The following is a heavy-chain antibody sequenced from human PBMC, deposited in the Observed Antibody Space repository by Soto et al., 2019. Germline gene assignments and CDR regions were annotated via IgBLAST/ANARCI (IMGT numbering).Heavy chain of an antibody. CDR3: ARDILSGGAYPGS. CDR2: ISSGSSYI. V-gene: IGHV3-21*01. Sequence: GGSLRLSCAASGFTFITYTMNWVRQAPGKGLEWISSISSGSSYIYYAGSVKGRFTISRGNAKNSLFLQMNSLRADDTAVYYCARDILSGGAYPGSWGPGTKVPVSS. D-gene: IGHD3-10*01. CDR1: GFTFITYT. J-gene: IGHJ5*02.